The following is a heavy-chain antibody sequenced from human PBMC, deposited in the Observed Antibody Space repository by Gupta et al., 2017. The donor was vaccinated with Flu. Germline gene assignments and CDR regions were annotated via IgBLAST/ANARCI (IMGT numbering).Heavy chain of an antibody. CDR3: TRVGRDGYNSLDY. Sequence: RQAPGKGLEWVSYISSSVTTIFYADSVKGQFTISRDNAKNSLFLQMNSLRAEDTAVYYCTRVGRDGYNSLDYWGQGTLFTVSS. J-gene: IGHJ4*02. D-gene: IGHD5-12*01. CDR2: ISSSVTTI. V-gene: IGHV3-48*03.